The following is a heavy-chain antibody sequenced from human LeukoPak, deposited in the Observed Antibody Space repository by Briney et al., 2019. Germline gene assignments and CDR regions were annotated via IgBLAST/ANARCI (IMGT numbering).Heavy chain of an antibody. D-gene: IGHD3-16*01. CDR1: GFTFSGSW. J-gene: IGHJ6*04. V-gene: IGHV3-74*01. CDR3: ARELGGDRDV. CDR2: IVPDGSGA. Sequence: PGRSLRLSCAASGFTFSGSWMHWVRQAPGKGLVWVSRIVPDGSGADYADSVKGRFTISRDNAKNTLFLQMNSLRADDTAVYYCARELGGDRDVWGKGTTVTVSS.